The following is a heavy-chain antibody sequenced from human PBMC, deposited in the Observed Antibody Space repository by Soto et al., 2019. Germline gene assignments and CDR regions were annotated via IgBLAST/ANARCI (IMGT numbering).Heavy chain of an antibody. V-gene: IGHV4-39*01. Sequence: SETLSLTCTVSGGSISSSSYYWSWIRQPPGKGLEWIGSIYYSGSTYYNPSLKSRVTISVDTSKNQFSLKLSSVTAADTAVYYCARRGITGTTGDHFDYWGQGTLVTVSS. J-gene: IGHJ4*02. CDR3: ARRGITGTTGDHFDY. CDR2: IYYSGST. D-gene: IGHD1-20*01. CDR1: GGSISSSSYY.